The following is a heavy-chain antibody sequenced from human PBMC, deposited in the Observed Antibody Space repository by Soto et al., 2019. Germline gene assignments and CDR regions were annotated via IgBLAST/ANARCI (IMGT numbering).Heavy chain of an antibody. CDR1: GFSLSTSGVG. CDR2: IYWDDDK. CDR3: EHRVKAYCGGDCYYY. D-gene: IGHD2-21*02. V-gene: IGHV2-5*02. Sequence: QITLKESGPTLVKPTQTLTLTCTFSGFSLSTSGVGVGWIRQPPGKALEWLALIYWDDDKRYSPSLKSRLTITKDTSKNQVVLTMTNMDPVDTATYYCEHRVKAYCGGDCYYYWGQGTLVTVSS. J-gene: IGHJ4*02.